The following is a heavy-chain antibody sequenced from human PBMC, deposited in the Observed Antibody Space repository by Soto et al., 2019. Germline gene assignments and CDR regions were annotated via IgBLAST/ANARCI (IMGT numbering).Heavy chain of an antibody. J-gene: IGHJ4*02. V-gene: IGHV1-18*01. D-gene: IGHD5-12*01. CDR2: ISAYNGNT. CDR3: ARVPPQDGYKILEY. CDR1: GYTFTSYG. Sequence: GASVKVSCKASGYTFTSYGISWVRQAPGQGLEWRGWISAYNGNTNYAQKLQGRVTMTTDTSTSTAYMELRSLRSDDTAVYYCARVPPQDGYKILEYWGQGTMVTVSS.